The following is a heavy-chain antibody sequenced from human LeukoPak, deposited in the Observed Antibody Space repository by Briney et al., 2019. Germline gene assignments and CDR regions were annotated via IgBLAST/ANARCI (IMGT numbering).Heavy chain of an antibody. CDR1: GFTFDDYG. V-gene: IGHV3-20*04. Sequence: SGGSLRLSCAASGFTFDDYGMSWVRQAPGKGLEWFSGINWNGGSTGYADSVKGRFTISRDNAKNSLYLQMSSLRAEDTALYSCARSLWFGETVGVYWGQGTLVTVSS. J-gene: IGHJ4*02. CDR2: INWNGGST. CDR3: ARSLWFGETVGVY. D-gene: IGHD3-10*01.